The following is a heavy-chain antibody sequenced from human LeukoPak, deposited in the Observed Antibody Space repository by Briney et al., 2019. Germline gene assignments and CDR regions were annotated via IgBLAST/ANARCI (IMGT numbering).Heavy chain of an antibody. CDR2: INHRGTT. J-gene: IGHJ4*02. CDR1: GDSMRTSDHY. D-gene: IGHD3-10*01. V-gene: IGHV4-31*03. Sequence: SETLSLTCTVSGDSMRTSDHYWAWIRQHTGKGPETIGFINHRGTTNHNPSLKNRVAISVDASKNQFSLRLSSMTAADTAVYFCARGGNRFGGFYFDYWGQGTLVTVSS. CDR3: ARGGNRFGGFYFDY.